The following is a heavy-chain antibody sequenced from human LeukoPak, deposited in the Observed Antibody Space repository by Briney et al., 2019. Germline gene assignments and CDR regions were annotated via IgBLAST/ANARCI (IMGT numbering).Heavy chain of an antibody. V-gene: IGHV3-23*01. CDR2: ISSSGA. CDR3: AKDATGTTAYYFDS. D-gene: IGHD1-1*01. CDR1: RFTFTSYA. J-gene: IGHJ4*02. Sequence: GGSLRLSCAASRFTFTSYAMSWVRQAPGKGPEWVSAISSSGAYYADSVKGRFTISRDNSRNTLYLQMNSLRAEDTAVYYCAKDATGTTAYYFDSWGQGTLVTVSS.